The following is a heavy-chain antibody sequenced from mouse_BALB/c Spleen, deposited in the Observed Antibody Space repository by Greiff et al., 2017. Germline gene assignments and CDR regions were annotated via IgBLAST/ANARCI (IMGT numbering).Heavy chain of an antibody. CDR2: IWSGGST. Sequence: VQLQQSGPGLVQPSQTLSITCTVSGFSLTSHGVHWVRQSPGKGLEWLGVIWSGGSTDYNAAFISRLSISKDNSKSQVFFKMNSLQANDTAIYYCARKNYYGSYWYFDVGGAGTTVTVSS. J-gene: IGHJ1*01. CDR1: GFSLTSHG. D-gene: IGHD1-1*01. CDR3: ARKNYYGSYWYFDV. V-gene: IGHV2-2*02.